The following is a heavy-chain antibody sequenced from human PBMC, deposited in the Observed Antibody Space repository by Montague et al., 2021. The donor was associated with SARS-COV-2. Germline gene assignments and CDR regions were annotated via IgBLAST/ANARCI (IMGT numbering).Heavy chain of an antibody. CDR3: ARHLRLTTVTSHRYHYAIDV. CDR1: GASISNYH. D-gene: IGHD4-11*01. CDR2: IYSSGST. J-gene: IGHJ6*02. Sequence: SETLSLTCYVSGASISNYHWSWIRQSPGKGLEWIGYIYSSGSTNYNPSLTSRVTISVDTSKNQVSLTLTSVTAADTAVYYCARHLRLTTVTSHRYHYAIDVWGQGTTVAVSS. V-gene: IGHV4-59*08.